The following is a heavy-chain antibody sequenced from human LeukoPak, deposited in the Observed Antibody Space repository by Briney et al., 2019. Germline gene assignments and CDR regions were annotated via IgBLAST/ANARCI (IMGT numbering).Heavy chain of an antibody. CDR2: ISESSSYI. V-gene: IGHV3-21*04. J-gene: IGHJ6*03. CDR1: GFTFSSYT. Sequence: GGSLRLSCAASGFTFSSYTMNWVRQAPGKGLEWVSAISESSSYIYYADSVRGRFTISRDDAKNSLYLQMNSLTAEDTAVYYCARAKSSTIFGPPSYPYYMDVWGKGTTVTVSS. CDR3: ARAKSSTIFGPPSYPYYMDV. D-gene: IGHD3-3*01.